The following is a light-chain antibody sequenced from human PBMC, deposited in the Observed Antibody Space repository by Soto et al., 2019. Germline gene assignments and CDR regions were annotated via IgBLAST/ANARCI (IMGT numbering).Light chain of an antibody. V-gene: IGKV1-9*01. Sequence: DIQLTQSPSFLSASVGDRVTITCRASQGISRYLAWYQQKPGKAPDLLIYGASSLQGGVPSRFGGSGSGTAFNLTISSLQPEDFATYYCQQLNSFPITFRPGTRLEIK. CDR1: QGISRY. CDR3: QQLNSFPIT. CDR2: GAS. J-gene: IGKJ5*01.